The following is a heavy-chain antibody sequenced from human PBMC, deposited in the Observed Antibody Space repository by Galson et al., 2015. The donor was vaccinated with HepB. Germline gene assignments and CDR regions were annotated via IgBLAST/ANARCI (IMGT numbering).Heavy chain of an antibody. CDR2: IKSKTDGGTT. CDR1: GFTFSNAW. Sequence: SLRLSCAASGFTFSNAWMSWVRQAPGKGLEWVGRIKSKTDGGTTDYAAPVKGRFTISRDDSKNTLYLQMNSLKTEDTAVYYCTILYDFWSGFDYWGQGTLVTVSS. D-gene: IGHD3-3*01. V-gene: IGHV3-15*01. CDR3: TILYDFWSGFDY. J-gene: IGHJ4*02.